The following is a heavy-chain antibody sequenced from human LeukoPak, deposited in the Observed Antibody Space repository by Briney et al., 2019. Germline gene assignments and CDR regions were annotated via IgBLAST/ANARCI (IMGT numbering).Heavy chain of an antibody. J-gene: IGHJ4*02. CDR2: INHSGST. Sequence: SETLSLTCAVYGGSFSGYYWSWIRQPPGKGLEWIGEINHSGSTNYNPSLKRRVTISVDTSKNQFSLKLSSVTAADTAVYYCARGPRGCSGGSCHSQVLDYWGQGTLVTVSS. V-gene: IGHV4-34*01. CDR3: ARGPRGCSGGSCHSQVLDY. CDR1: GGSFSGYY. D-gene: IGHD2-15*01.